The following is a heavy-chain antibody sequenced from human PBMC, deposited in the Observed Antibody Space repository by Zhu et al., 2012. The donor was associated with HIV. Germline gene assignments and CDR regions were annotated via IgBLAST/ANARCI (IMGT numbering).Heavy chain of an antibody. Sequence: QVQLQESGPGLVKPSETLSLTCTVSGGSISSYYWSWIRQPPGKGLEWIGYIYTSGSANYNPSLKSRVTISVDTSKNQFSLKLSSVTAADTAVYYCARVRREGRYSYGAPXDAFDIWGQGAMVTVSS. V-gene: IGHV4-4*09. D-gene: IGHD5-18*01. CDR3: ARVRREGRYSYGAPXDAFDI. CDR1: GGSISSYY. CDR2: IYTSGSA. J-gene: IGHJ3*02.